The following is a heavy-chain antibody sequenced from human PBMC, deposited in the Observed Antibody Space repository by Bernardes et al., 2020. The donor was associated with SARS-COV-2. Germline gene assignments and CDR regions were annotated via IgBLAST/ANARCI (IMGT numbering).Heavy chain of an antibody. V-gene: IGHV4-61*01. CDR1: GGSVNIISYY. Sequence: SETLSLTCTVSGGSVNIISYYWSWIRQPPGMGLEWIVNIYYSRSTNYNPSLKSRVTISIDTSKNQFSLKLTSVTAADTAVYYCARITSSYYDITGFDAFNIWGQGTMVTVSS. CDR3: ARITSSYYDITGFDAFNI. J-gene: IGHJ3*02. CDR2: IYYSRST. D-gene: IGHD3-22*01.